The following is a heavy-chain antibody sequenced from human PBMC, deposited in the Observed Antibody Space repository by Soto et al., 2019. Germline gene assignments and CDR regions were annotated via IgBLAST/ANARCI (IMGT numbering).Heavy chain of an antibody. V-gene: IGHV3-7*01. CDR3: ARFSRGYSGYVIL. Sequence: EVQLVESGGGLVQPGGSLRLSCAASGFTFSSYWMSWVRQAPGKGLEGVANIKQDGSEKYYVDSVKGRFTISRDNAKNSLYLQMNSLRAEDTAVYYCARFSRGYSGYVILWGQGTLVTVSS. J-gene: IGHJ4*02. CDR2: IKQDGSEK. D-gene: IGHD5-12*01. CDR1: GFTFSSYW.